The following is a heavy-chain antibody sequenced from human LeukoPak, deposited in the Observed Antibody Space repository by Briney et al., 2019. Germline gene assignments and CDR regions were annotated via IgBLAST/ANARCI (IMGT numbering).Heavy chain of an antibody. D-gene: IGHD6-19*01. CDR2: IYASGST. CDR3: ARSSVWYWFDP. V-gene: IGHV4-4*07. CDR1: GGSISSYY. J-gene: IGHJ5*02. Sequence: SETLSLTCTVSGGSISSYYWSWIRQPAGKGLEWIGRIYASGSTYYNPSLKSRVTMSVDTSKNQFSLKLNSVTAADTAVYYCARSSVWYWFDPRGQGPVVTVSS.